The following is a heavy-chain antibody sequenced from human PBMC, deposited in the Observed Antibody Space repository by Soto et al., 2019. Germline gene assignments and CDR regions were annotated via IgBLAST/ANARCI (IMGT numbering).Heavy chain of an antibody. CDR2: MNPNSGNT. CDR3: ARQKVDASDY. V-gene: IGHV1-8*01. J-gene: IGHJ4*02. D-gene: IGHD2-15*01. CDR1: GYTFTSYD. Sequence: QVQLVQSGAEVKKPGASVKVYCKASGYTFTSYDINWVRQATGQGLEWMGWMNPNSGNTVYAQKFQGRVTLTRNTSISTAYMELSSRRSEDTAGYYLARQKVDASDYWGQGTLVTVSS.